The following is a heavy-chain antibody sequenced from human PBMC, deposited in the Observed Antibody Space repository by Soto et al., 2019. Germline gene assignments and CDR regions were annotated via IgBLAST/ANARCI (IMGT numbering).Heavy chain of an antibody. Sequence: PSQTLSLTFAISGDSVSSNTSAWNWIRSSPSRGLEWLGRTYYRSNWRHDYAVSVKSRITVNPDTSKNHFSLQLNSVTPDDTAVYYCARGVAGTGFDLWGPGTLVTV. CDR1: GDSVSSNTSA. CDR2: TYYRSNWRH. D-gene: IGHD6-19*01. V-gene: IGHV6-1*01. CDR3: ARGVAGTGFDL. J-gene: IGHJ4*02.